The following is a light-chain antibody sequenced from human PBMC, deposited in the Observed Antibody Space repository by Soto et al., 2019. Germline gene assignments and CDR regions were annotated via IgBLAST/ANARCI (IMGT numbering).Light chain of an antibody. Sequence: TQSPSTLSGSVGDRVTITCRASQSVSSYLAWYQQKPGQAPRLLIYDASNRATGIPARFSGSGSGTDFTLTISSLEPEDFAVYYCQQRSNWPRAFGQGTKVDI. CDR2: DAS. V-gene: IGKV3-11*01. J-gene: IGKJ1*01. CDR3: QQRSNWPRA. CDR1: QSVSSY.